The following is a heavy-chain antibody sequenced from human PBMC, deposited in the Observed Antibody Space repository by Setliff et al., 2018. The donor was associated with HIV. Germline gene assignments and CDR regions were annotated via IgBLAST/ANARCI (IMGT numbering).Heavy chain of an antibody. CDR3: ARPDSSGYYYPFDY. J-gene: IGHJ4*02. CDR1: GFTFSSYS. V-gene: IGHV3-21*01. Sequence: PGGSLRLSCAASGFTFSSYSMNWVRQAPGKGLEWVSSISSSSSYIYYADSVKGRFTISRDNAKNSLYLQMNSLRAEDTAVYYCARPDSSGYYYPFDYWGQGTLVTVSS. D-gene: IGHD3-22*01. CDR2: ISSSSSYI.